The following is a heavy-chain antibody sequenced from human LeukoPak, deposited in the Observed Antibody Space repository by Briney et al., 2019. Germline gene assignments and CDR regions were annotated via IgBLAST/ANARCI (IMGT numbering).Heavy chain of an antibody. CDR2: INTNTGNP. Sequence: ASVKVSCKASGYTFTSYAMNWVRQAPGQGLEWMGWINTNTGNPTYAQGFTGRFVFSLGTSVSTAYLQISSLKAKDTAVYYCARDEGPGAGIYYYGMDVWGQGTTVTVSS. D-gene: IGHD3-10*01. CDR1: GYTFTSYA. V-gene: IGHV7-4-1*02. CDR3: ARDEGPGAGIYYYGMDV. J-gene: IGHJ6*02.